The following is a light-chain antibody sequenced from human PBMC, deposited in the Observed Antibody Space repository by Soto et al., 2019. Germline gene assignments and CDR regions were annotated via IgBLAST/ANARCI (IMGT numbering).Light chain of an antibody. CDR2: DAS. J-gene: IGKJ2*01. V-gene: IGKV3-20*01. CDR3: QQYGTSPYA. CDR1: QSVSDNY. Sequence: IVVTQSPGTLSLSPGERATLSCRASQSVSDNYLAWYQQKPGQAPRLLLYDASTRAIDIPDRISGSGSGTDFTLTINGLEPEDSAVYYCQQYGTSPYAFGQGTKLEIK.